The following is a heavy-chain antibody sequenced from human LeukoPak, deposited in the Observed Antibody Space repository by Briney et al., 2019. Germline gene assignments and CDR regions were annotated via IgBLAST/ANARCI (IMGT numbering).Heavy chain of an antibody. V-gene: IGHV3-9*01. CDR1: GFTFDDYA. D-gene: IGHD6-19*01. J-gene: IGHJ4*02. Sequence: PGRSLRLSCAASGFTFDDYAMHWVRQAPGKGLEWVSGISWNSGSIGYADSVKGRFTISRDNAKNSLYLQMNSLRDEDTALYYCAKGAHSTGWYYFDNWGLGTLVTVSS. CDR2: ISWNSGSI. CDR3: AKGAHSTGWYYFDN.